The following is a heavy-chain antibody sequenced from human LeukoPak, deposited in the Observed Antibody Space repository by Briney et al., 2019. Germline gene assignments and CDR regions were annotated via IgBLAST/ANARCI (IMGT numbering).Heavy chain of an antibody. CDR3: AIVDTAPGFNYYYGMDV. V-gene: IGHV3-21*01. J-gene: IGHJ6*02. CDR2: ISSSSSYI. Sequence: PGGSLRLSCAASGFTFSSYSMNWVRQAPGKGLEWVSSISSSSSYIYYADSVKGRFTISRDNAKNSLYLQMNSLRAEDTAVYYCAIVDTAPGFNYYYGMDVWGQGTTVTVSS. CDR1: GFTFSSYS. D-gene: IGHD5-18*01.